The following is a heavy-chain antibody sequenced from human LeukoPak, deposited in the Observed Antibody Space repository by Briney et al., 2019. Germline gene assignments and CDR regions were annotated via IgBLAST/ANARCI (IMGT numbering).Heavy chain of an antibody. V-gene: IGHV4-59*01. D-gene: IGHD3-16*01. Sequence: PSETLSLTCTVSGDSISGSYWTWVRQPPGQGLEWIGQIHYSGRADYNPSLKRRITISVDTSKNQMSLTLTSVTAAGTAIYYCVKFGVDYDMGVWGQGTTVTVSS. J-gene: IGHJ6*02. CDR3: VKFGVDYDMGV. CDR2: IHYSGRA. CDR1: GDSISGSY.